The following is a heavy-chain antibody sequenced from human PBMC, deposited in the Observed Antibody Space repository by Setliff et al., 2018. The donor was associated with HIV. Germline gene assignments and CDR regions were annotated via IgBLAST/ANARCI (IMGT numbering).Heavy chain of an antibody. J-gene: IGHJ4*02. CDR3: ASDVLDLVIVGSGF. D-gene: IGHD2-2*03. CDR1: GFSISSRYY. V-gene: IGHV4-38-2*01. CDR2: IYLTGSS. Sequence: PSETLSLTCDVSGFSISSRYYWGWIRQSPGKGLGWIGNIYLTGSSYYNPSLNDRATISLERSKTQFSLKLNSVTAADTAVYYCASDVLDLVIVGSGFWGQGIPVTVSS.